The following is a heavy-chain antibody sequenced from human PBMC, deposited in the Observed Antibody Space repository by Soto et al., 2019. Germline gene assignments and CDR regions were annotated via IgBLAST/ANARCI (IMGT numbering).Heavy chain of an antibody. CDR2: ISSSSSTI. V-gene: IGHV3-48*01. Sequence: GGSLRLSCAASGFTFSSYSMSWVRQAPGKGLEWVSYISSSSSTIYYADSVKGRFTISRDNAKNSLYLQMNSLRAEDTAVYYCARVGITGALVFDYWGQGTLVTVSS. D-gene: IGHD1-20*01. J-gene: IGHJ4*02. CDR1: GFTFSSYS. CDR3: ARVGITGALVFDY.